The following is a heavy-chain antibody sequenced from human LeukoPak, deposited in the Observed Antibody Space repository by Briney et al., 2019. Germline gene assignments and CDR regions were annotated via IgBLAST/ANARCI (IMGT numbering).Heavy chain of an antibody. D-gene: IGHD1-14*01. V-gene: IGHV3-23*01. CDR2: ISGSGGST. Sequence: GGSLRLSCAGSGLTLSSNAMSWVRQAPGKGLEWVSLISGSGGSTYYADSVKGRFTISRDNSKNTLYLQMISLRAEDTAIYYCAKESGRGNPGIYWGQGTLVTVSS. CDR1: GLTLSSNA. J-gene: IGHJ4*02. CDR3: AKESGRGNPGIY.